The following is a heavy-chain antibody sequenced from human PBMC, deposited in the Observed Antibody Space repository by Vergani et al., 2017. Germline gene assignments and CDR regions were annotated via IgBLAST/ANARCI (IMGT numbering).Heavy chain of an antibody. CDR3: ARGGQSFDP. J-gene: IGHJ5*02. CDR2: IYTSGST. Sequence: QLQLQESGSGLVKPSQTLSLTCAVSGGSISSGGYYWSWIRQPAGKGLEWIGRIYTSGSTNYNPSLKSRVTISVDTSKNQFSLKLSSVTAADTAVYYCARGGQSFDPWGQGTLVTVSS. V-gene: IGHV4-61*02. CDR1: GGSISSGGYY.